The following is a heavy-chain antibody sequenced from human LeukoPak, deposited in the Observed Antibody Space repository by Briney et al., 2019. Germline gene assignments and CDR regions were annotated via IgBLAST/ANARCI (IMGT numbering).Heavy chain of an antibody. V-gene: IGHV3-21*01. D-gene: IGHD2-15*01. J-gene: IGHJ4*02. CDR1: GFTFSSYS. CDR2: ISSSSSYI. Sequence: GGSLRLSCAASGFTFSSYSMNWVRQAPGKGLEWVSSISSSSSYIYYSDSVKGRFTISRDNAKSSMWLQMNSLRDEDTAVYYCARDQTPFYWGQGSLVTVSS. CDR3: ARDQTPFY.